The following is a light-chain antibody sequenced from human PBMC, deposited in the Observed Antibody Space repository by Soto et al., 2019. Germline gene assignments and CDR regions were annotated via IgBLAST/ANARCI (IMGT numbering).Light chain of an antibody. Sequence: QTVVTQEPSLTVSPGGTVTLTCGSSTGAVISGHYPYWLQQKPGQAPRTLIYDTSNKHSWTPARFSGSLLGGKAALTLSGAQPEDEAEYYCLLSYSGARGVFGGGTKVTVL. CDR2: DTS. CDR3: LLSYSGARGV. V-gene: IGLV7-46*01. J-gene: IGLJ2*01. CDR1: TGAVISGHY.